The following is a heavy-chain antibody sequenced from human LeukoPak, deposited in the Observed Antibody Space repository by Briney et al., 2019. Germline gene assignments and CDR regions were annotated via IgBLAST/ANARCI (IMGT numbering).Heavy chain of an antibody. D-gene: IGHD6-13*01. V-gene: IGHV3-30*01. CDR1: GFTFSSYA. Sequence: GGSLRLSCAASGFTFSSYAMHWVRQAPGKGLEWVAVISYDGSNKYYADSVKGRFTISRDNSKNTLYLQMNSLRTEDTAVYYCARVRAATQSFDYWGQGTLATVSS. CDR2: ISYDGSNK. J-gene: IGHJ4*02. CDR3: ARVRAATQSFDY.